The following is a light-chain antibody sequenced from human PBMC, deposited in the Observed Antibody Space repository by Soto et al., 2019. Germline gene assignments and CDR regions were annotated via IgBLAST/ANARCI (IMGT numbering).Light chain of an antibody. CDR2: WAS. CDR1: QSLYNSNNKNF. J-gene: IGKJ1*01. CDR3: QQYSSPLWT. V-gene: IGKV4-1*01. Sequence: DIVMTQSPDSLAVSLGERATINCRSSQSLYNSNNKNFLAWYQHKPGQPPKVLIYWASTRETGVPDRFTGSGSGTDFTLTISSLQAEDVAVYYCQQYSSPLWTFGQGTKVEIK.